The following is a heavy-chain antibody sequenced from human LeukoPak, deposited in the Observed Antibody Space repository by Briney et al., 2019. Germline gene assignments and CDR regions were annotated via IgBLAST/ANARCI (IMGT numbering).Heavy chain of an antibody. CDR3: ARVKYDFWSGEDYFDY. D-gene: IGHD3-3*01. CDR2: INSDGSST. CDR1: GFTFSSYW. Sequence: GGFLRLSCAASGFTFSSYWMHWVRQAPGKGLVWVSRINSDGSSTSYADSVKGRFTISRDNAKNTLYLQMNSLRAEDTAVYYCARVKYDFWSGEDYFDYWGQGTLVTVSS. V-gene: IGHV3-74*01. J-gene: IGHJ4*02.